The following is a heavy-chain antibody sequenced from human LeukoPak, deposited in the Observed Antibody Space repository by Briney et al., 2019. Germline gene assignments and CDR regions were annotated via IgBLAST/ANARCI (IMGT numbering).Heavy chain of an antibody. CDR2: INPNSGGT. CDR3: ARGPFFYGSRKKNWFDP. J-gene: IGHJ5*02. CDR1: GYNFTGYY. Sequence: ASVKVSCKASGYNFTGYYMHWVRQAPRQGLEWMGWINPNSGGTNYAQKFQGRVTMTRDTSISTAYMELSRLRSDDTAVYYCARGPFFYGSRKKNWFDPWGQGTLVTVSS. V-gene: IGHV1-2*02. D-gene: IGHD3-10*01.